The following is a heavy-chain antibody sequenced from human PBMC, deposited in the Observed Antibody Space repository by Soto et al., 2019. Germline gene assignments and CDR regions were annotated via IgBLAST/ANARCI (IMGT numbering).Heavy chain of an antibody. CDR2: IYYRGST. CDR1: GGSISSHY. D-gene: IGHD1-26*01. V-gene: IGHV4-59*11. J-gene: IGHJ6*02. CDR3: ARDGREASGMDV. Sequence: TLSLTCTVSGGSISSHYWSWVRQAPGKGLEWIGHIYYRGSTTYNPSLRSRSTISVDTSNNQSSLKLNSVTTADTAVYYCARDGREASGMDVWGQGTKVTVSS.